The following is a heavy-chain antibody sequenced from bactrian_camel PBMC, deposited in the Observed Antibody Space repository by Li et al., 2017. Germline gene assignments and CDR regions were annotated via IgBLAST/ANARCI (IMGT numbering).Heavy chain of an antibody. V-gene: IGHV3S53*01. CDR1: GDRDSHYC. CDR3: AADLLCLQYGSSWGGFGV. Sequence: ESGGGSVQYGESLRLSCVVQGDRDSHYCMAWFRQGPGKERDEVASIDSEGRTTYSDSVKGRFTITKDNAKNSLYLQMDSLTLEDTAIYYCAADLLCLQYGSSWGGFGVWGQGTQVTVS. CDR2: IDSEGRT. J-gene: IGHJ6*01. D-gene: IGHD5*01.